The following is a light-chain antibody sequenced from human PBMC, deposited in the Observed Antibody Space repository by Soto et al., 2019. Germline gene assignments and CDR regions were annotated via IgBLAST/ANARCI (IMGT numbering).Light chain of an antibody. CDR2: DVS. J-gene: IGLJ1*01. Sequence: QSALTQPASVSGSPGQSITISCTGTSSDVGGYNYVSWYQQHPGKAPKFMIYDVSNRPSGVSNRFSGSKSGNTASLTISGLQAEDEADYYCSSYTTSNTRQTVFGTGTKVTDL. V-gene: IGLV2-14*01. CDR1: SSDVGGYNY. CDR3: SSYTTSNTRQTV.